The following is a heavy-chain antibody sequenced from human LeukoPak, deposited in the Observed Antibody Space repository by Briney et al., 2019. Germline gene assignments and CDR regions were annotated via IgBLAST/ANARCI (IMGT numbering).Heavy chain of an antibody. CDR1: GFTFSSYG. D-gene: IGHD3-22*01. J-gene: IGHJ4*02. CDR3: ARSPPYYYDSSGYYGNYFDY. V-gene: IGHV3-33*01. CDR2: IWYDGSNK. Sequence: HPGGSLRLSCAASGFTFSSYGMHWVRQAPGKGLEWVAVIWYDGSNKYYADSVKGRFTISRDNAKNSLYLQMNSLRAEDTAVYYCARSPPYYYDSSGYYGNYFDYWGQGTLVTVTS.